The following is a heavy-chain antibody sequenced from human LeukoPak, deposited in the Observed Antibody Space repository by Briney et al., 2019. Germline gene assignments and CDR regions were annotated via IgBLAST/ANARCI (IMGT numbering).Heavy chain of an antibody. J-gene: IGHJ4*02. CDR2: ISSSGSTI. D-gene: IGHD3-10*01. CDR3: ARDPYYGSGSYDY. CDR1: GFTFSSYE. Sequence: PGGSLRLSCAASGFTFSSYEMNWVRQAPGKGLEWVSYISSSGSTIYYADSVKGRFTISRDNAKNSLYLQMNSLRAEDTAVYYCARDPYYGSGSYDYWGQGTLVTVSS. V-gene: IGHV3-48*03.